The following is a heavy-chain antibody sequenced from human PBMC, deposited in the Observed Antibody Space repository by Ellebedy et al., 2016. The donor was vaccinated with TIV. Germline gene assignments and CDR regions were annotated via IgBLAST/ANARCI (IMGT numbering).Heavy chain of an antibody. J-gene: IGHJ6*02. V-gene: IGHV1-69*13. CDR1: GGTFSSYA. Sequence: SVKVSCXASGGTFSSYAISWVRQAPGQGLEWMGGINPIFGTANYAQKFQGRVTITADESTSTAYMELSSLRSEDTAVYYCARDPRVAATPYYYYGMDVWGQGTTVTVSS. CDR2: INPIFGTA. CDR3: ARDPRVAATPYYYYGMDV. D-gene: IGHD2-15*01.